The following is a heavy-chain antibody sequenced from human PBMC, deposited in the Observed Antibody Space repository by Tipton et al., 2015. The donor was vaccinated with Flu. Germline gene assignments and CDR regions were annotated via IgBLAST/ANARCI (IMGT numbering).Heavy chain of an antibody. J-gene: IGHJ4*02. CDR3: AKDALRFLEWLFYFDY. V-gene: IGHV3-23*01. CDR2: ISGSGGGT. Sequence: SLRLSCAASGFTFSSYAMSWVRQAPGKGLEWVSAISGSGGGTYYADSVKGRFTISRDNSKNTLYLQMNSLRAEDTAVYYCAKDALRFLEWLFYFDYWGQGTLVTVSS. CDR1: GFTFSSYA. D-gene: IGHD3-3*01.